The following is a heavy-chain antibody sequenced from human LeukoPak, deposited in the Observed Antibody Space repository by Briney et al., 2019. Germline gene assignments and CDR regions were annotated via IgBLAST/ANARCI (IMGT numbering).Heavy chain of an antibody. Sequence: PSETLSLTCTVSGGSISSGGYYWSWIRQHPGKGLEWIGYIYYSGSTYYNPSLKSRVTISVDTSKNQFSLKLSSVTAADTAVYYCARVSLPYGGFPLDPWGQGTLVTVSS. V-gene: IGHV4-31*03. D-gene: IGHD4-17*01. CDR2: IYYSGST. J-gene: IGHJ5*02. CDR3: ARVSLPYGGFPLDP. CDR1: GGSISSGGYY.